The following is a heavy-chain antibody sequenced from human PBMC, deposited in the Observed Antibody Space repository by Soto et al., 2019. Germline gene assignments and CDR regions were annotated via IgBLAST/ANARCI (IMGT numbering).Heavy chain of an antibody. V-gene: IGHV3-23*01. CDR3: ARGPSSSIAASNEFGY. J-gene: IGHJ4*02. CDR1: GFTFSSYA. CDR2: ISGSGGST. D-gene: IGHD6-6*01. Sequence: EVQLLESGGGLVQPGGSLRLSCSASGFTFSSYAMSWVRQAPGKVLEWGSAISGSGGSTYYADSVKGRFTISRDNSKNTLYRQMNSLRAEDTAVYYCARGPSSSIAASNEFGYWGQGTLVTVSS.